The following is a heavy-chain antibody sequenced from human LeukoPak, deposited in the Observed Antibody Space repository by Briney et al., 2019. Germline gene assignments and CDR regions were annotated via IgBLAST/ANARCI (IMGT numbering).Heavy chain of an antibody. CDR2: ISSSSSYI. CDR1: GFTFSSYS. J-gene: IGHJ4*02. D-gene: IGHD6-13*01. V-gene: IGHV3-21*01. Sequence: GGSLRLSCAASGFTFSSYSMNWVRQAPGKGLEWVSSISSSSSYIYYADSLKGRFTISRDNAKNSLYLQMNGLRAEDTAVYYCARYSSSWLDYWGQGTLVTVSS. CDR3: ARYSSSWLDY.